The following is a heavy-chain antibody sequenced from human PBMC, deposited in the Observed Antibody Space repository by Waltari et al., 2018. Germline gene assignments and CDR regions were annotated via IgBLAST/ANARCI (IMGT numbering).Heavy chain of an antibody. CDR3: ATPFYNWDDPLHS. D-gene: IGHD1-20*01. Sequence: EVQLLESGGGLVQPGGSLRLSCAASGIIFNNFAINWVRLAPGTGLDWVSAISVSDDTHYADAVKGRFTVSRDTSQNTVYLQMNGLRAEDTAIYYCATPFYNWDDPLHSWGQGTLVAVSS. V-gene: IGHV3-23*01. CDR1: GIIFNNFA. CDR2: ISVSDDT. J-gene: IGHJ4*02.